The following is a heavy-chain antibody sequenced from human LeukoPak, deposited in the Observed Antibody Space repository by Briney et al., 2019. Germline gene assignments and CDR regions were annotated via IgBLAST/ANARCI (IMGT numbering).Heavy chain of an antibody. D-gene: IGHD3-3*01. CDR2: IYYSGST. V-gene: IGHV4-59*01. CDR1: GGSISSYY. Sequence: RPSETLSLTCTDSGGSISSYYWSWIRQPPGKGLEWIGYIYYSGSTNYNPSLKSRVTISVDTSKNQFSLKLSSVTAADTAVYYCAGRYFDFWSGYYRWFDPWGQGTLVTVSS. CDR3: AGRYFDFWSGYYRWFDP. J-gene: IGHJ5*02.